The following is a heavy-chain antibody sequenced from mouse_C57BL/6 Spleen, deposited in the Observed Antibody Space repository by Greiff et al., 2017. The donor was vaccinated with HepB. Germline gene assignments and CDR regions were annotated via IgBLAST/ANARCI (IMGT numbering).Heavy chain of an antibody. J-gene: IGHJ1*03. CDR3: ERYHIITTSSRGYFEV. CDR2: IRNTANGYTS. V-gene: IGHV7-3*01. Sequence: VQLLEPGGGSVPPGGSLSASCAASGFTFTAYYMSWFRQPPEKALEWFGFIRNTANGYTSEYSASVKDRFTIYRDNPPSILYLQMNALRAEDSATYKYERYHIITTSSRGYFEVWGTVTTVSVSS. D-gene: IGHD1-1*01. CDR1: GFTFTAYY.